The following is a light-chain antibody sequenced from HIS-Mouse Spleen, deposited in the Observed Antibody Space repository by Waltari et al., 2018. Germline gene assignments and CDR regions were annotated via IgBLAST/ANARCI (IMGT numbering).Light chain of an antibody. V-gene: IGLV1-47*01. CDR3: SAWGGSLGGPWV. Sequence: QSVLTQPPSASGTPGQRVTISCSGSSSNIGSNYVHWYQQLPGTAPKLLIYRNNPRPLGVPYPFSGSKSGTSASLAISGLRSEDEAYYYCSAWGGSLGGPWVFGGGTKLTVL. CDR1: SSNIGSNY. CDR2: RNN. J-gene: IGLJ3*02.